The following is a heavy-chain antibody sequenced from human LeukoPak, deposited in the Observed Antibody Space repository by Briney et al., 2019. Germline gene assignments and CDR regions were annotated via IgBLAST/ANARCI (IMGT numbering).Heavy chain of an antibody. CDR3: ASVVRGVIEDDY. CDR1: GYSFTSYW. CDR2: IDPSDSYT. V-gene: IGHV5-10-1*01. D-gene: IGHD3-10*01. Sequence: GESLKISCKGSGYSFTSYWISWVRQMPGKGLEWMGRIDPSDSYTNYSPSFQGHVTISADKSISTAYLQWSSLKASDTAMYYCASVVRGVIEDDYWGQGTLVTVSS. J-gene: IGHJ4*02.